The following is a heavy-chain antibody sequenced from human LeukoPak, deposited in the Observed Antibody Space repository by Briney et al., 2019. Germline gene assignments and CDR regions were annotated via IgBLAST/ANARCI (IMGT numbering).Heavy chain of an antibody. CDR1: GYSIGSGYY. Sequence: SETLSLTCAVSGYSIGSGYYWGWIRQPPGKGLEWIGSIYHSGNTYYNPSLKSRVTISVDTSKNQFSLKLSSVTAADTAVYYCARDGLLLWFGELLSKVNWFDPWGQGTLVTVSS. D-gene: IGHD3-10*01. CDR2: IYHSGNT. CDR3: ARDGLLLWFGELLSKVNWFDP. J-gene: IGHJ5*02. V-gene: IGHV4-38-2*02.